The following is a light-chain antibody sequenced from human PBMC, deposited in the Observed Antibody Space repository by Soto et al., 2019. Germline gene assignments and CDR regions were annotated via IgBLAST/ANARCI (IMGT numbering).Light chain of an antibody. J-gene: IGKJ1*01. CDR2: AAS. CDR3: QQCGSSPWT. V-gene: IGKV3-20*01. Sequence: VTQSPATLSVSPGERATLSCRASQSISSNLAWYQQKPGQAPRLLIYAASSRATGIPDRFSGGGSGTDFTLTISRLEPEDFAVYYCQQCGSSPWTFGQGTKVDI. CDR1: QSISSN.